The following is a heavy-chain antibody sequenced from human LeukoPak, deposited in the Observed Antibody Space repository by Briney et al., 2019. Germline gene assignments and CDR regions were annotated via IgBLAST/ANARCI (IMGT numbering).Heavy chain of an antibody. V-gene: IGHV3-48*01. CDR2: IGISSGNT. Sequence: GGSLRLSCAASGFNFIDYSMNWVRQAPGKGLEWISYIGISSGNTKYADSVKGRFTISRDKAWNSLYLPMNSLRVEDTAMYYCARDHRYAFDNWGHGTLVTVSS. D-gene: IGHD5-12*01. J-gene: IGHJ4*01. CDR3: ARDHRYAFDN. CDR1: GFNFIDYS.